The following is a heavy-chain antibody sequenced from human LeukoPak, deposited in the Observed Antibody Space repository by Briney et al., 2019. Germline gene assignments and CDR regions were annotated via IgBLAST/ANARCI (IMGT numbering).Heavy chain of an antibody. J-gene: IGHJ2*01. CDR1: SGSLSGYY. CDR2: ITHSGSP. Sequence: PSETPSLTRGVSSGSLSGYYWRWIRQPPGGGLEWLGEITHSGSPNYNPSLKSRVTISGDTSKKQFSLNLKSVTAADTGVYYCARGVDLWGRGTPVTVSS. V-gene: IGHV4-34*01. CDR3: ARGVDL.